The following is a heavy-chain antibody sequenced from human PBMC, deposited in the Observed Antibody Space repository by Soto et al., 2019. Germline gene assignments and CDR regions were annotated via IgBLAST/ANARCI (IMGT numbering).Heavy chain of an antibody. J-gene: IGHJ2*01. CDR1: GYSFNTYW. CDR2: IYPGDSDT. CDR3: ARRRGNFRIWYFDL. D-gene: IGHD2-15*01. Sequence: GESLKISCKCSGYSFNTYWIGCVRQMPGKGLEWMGIIYPGDSDTTYSPSFKDQVTISADKSISTAYLQWNSLKASDTAMYYCARRRGNFRIWYFDLWGRGTLVTVSS. V-gene: IGHV5-51*01.